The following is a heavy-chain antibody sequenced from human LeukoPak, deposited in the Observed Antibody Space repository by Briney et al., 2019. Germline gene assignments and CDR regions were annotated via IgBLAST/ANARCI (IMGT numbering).Heavy chain of an antibody. CDR3: VKSPYYYDSSGYYNVGYFQH. CDR1: GFTFSSYA. D-gene: IGHD3-22*01. Sequence: GGSLRLSCSASGFTFSSYAMHWVRQAPGKGLEYVSAISSNGGSTYYADSVKGRSTISRDNSKNTLYLQMSSLRAEDTAVYYCVKSPYYYDSSGYYNVGYFQHWGQGTLVTVSS. J-gene: IGHJ1*01. V-gene: IGHV3-64D*06. CDR2: ISSNGGST.